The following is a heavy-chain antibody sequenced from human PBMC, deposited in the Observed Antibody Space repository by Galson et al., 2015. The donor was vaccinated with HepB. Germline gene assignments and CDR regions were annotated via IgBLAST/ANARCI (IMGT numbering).Heavy chain of an antibody. V-gene: IGHV1-69*04. J-gene: IGHJ4*02. CDR1: GGTFSSYA. CDR3: AREIWYDDKHSSGYPAVGDY. Sequence: SVKVSCKASGGTFSSYAISWVRQAPGQGLEWMGRIIPILGIANYAQKFQGRVTITADKSTSTAYMELSSLRSEDTAVYYCAREIWYDDKHSSGYPAVGDYWGQGTLVTVSS. CDR2: IIPILGIA. D-gene: IGHD3-22*01.